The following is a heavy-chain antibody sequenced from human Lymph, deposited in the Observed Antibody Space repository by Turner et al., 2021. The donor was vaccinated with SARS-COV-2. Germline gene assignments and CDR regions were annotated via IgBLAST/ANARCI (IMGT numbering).Heavy chain of an antibody. D-gene: IGHD1-1*01. V-gene: IGHV4-59*08. Sequence: QVHLQESGPGLVRPSATLSLTCPVSGGSISSTSWSWIRQSPGRGLEGIGSFYKIGSIDYNTTLRGGVTISVDTSKNQISKNLIYVNAADTAVYYCARHQGSTSGYDHGMNVWGQGTAVIVSS. CDR3: ARHQGSTSGYDHGMNV. CDR1: GGSISSTS. CDR2: FYKIGSI. J-gene: IGHJ6*02.